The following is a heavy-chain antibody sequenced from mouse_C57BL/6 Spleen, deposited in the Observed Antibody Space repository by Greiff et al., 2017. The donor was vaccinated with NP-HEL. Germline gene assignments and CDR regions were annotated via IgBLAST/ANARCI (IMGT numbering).Heavy chain of an antibody. V-gene: IGHV1-66*01. Sequence: QVQLQQSGPELVKPGASVKISCKASGYSFTSYYIHWVKQRPGQGLEWIGWIYPGSGNTKYNEKFKGKATLTADTSSSTAYMQLSSLTSEDSAVYYCARAYYDYAMDYWGQGTSVTVSS. J-gene: IGHJ4*01. CDR1: GYSFTSYY. D-gene: IGHD2-10*01. CDR3: ARAYYDYAMDY. CDR2: IYPGSGNT.